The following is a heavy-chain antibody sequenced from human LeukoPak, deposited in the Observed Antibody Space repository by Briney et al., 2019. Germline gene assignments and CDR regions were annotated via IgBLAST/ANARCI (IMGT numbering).Heavy chain of an antibody. CDR1: GGTFTNLA. CDR3: ARAPPRLDGYILYY. Sequence: SVKVSCKASGGTFTNLAINWVRQAPGQGLEWMGRIIPTTGLASYAQKFQGRVTVTADKSTSTAYMELSSLRSEDTAVYYCARAPPRLDGYILYYWGQGTLVTVSS. CDR2: IIPTTGLA. V-gene: IGHV1-69*04. J-gene: IGHJ4*02. D-gene: IGHD5-24*01.